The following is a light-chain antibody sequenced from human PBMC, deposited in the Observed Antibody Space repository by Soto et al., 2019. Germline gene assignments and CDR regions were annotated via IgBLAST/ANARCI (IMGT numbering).Light chain of an antibody. Sequence: GETVTITCRASQYISGRLNWYQQTRGKAPKLLSYDASSLQTGVPSRFSGSGSGTDFALTISSLQPEDFATYYCRQSYSTPPWTFGQGTKVDIK. CDR2: DAS. CDR1: QYISGR. CDR3: RQSYSTPPWT. J-gene: IGKJ1*01. V-gene: IGKV1-39*01.